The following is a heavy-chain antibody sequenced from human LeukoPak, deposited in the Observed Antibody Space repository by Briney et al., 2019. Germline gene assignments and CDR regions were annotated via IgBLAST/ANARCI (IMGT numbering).Heavy chain of an antibody. CDR1: RLSFTSYS. V-gene: IGHV3-21*01. J-gene: IGHJ3*02. Sequence: GGSLRLSCAASRLSFTSYSMNWVRQAPGKGLEWVSSISSSSSYVYYADSVKGRFTISRDNAKNSLYLQLNSLRAEDTAVYYCARDPYCSSTSCYPDAFDIWGQGTMVTVSS. D-gene: IGHD2-2*01. CDR2: ISSSSSYV. CDR3: ARDPYCSSTSCYPDAFDI.